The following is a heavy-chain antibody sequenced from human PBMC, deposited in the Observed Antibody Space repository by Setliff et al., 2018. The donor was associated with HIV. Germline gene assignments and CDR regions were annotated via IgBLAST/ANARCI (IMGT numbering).Heavy chain of an antibody. D-gene: IGHD2-2*01. CDR2: INPNSGGT. J-gene: IGHJ6*03. CDR1: GYTFTGYY. V-gene: IGHV1-2*02. CDR3: ARHGQDYQLGYYYYYMDV. Sequence: ASVKVSCKASGYTFTGYYMHWVRQAPGQGLEWMGWINPNSGGTTYAQKFQGRVTMTRDTSISTAYMEVSRLRSDDTAVYYCARHGQDYQLGYYYYYMDVWGKGTTVTVSS.